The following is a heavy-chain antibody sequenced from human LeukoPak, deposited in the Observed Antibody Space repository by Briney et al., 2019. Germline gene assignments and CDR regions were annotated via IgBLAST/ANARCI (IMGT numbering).Heavy chain of an antibody. V-gene: IGHV1-2*02. CDR3: ARVGEWRSADAFDI. Sequence: GASVKVSCKASGYTFTSYGISWVRQAPGQGLEWMGWINPNSGGTNYAQKFQGRVTMTRDTSISTAYMELSRLRSDDTAVYYSARVGEWRSADAFDIWGQGTMVTVSS. CDR1: GYTFTSYG. J-gene: IGHJ3*02. CDR2: INPNSGGT. D-gene: IGHD2-15*01.